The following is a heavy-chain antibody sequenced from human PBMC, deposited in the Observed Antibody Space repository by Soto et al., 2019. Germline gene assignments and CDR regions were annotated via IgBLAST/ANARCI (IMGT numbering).Heavy chain of an antibody. Sequence: QAQLAQSGAEVKKPGASMKVSCNASGYIFSSYYLYWVRQAPGRGLEWVGWINPDSGGTHYALKSLGWVTMTRDTSIRRAYLELNRLRSDDTVGYYRARGATGVDDALDIWGQGTMVSVSS. CDR2: INPDSGGT. CDR3: ARGATGVDDALDI. CDR1: GYIFSSYY. D-gene: IGHD7-27*01. V-gene: IGHV1-2*04. J-gene: IGHJ3*02.